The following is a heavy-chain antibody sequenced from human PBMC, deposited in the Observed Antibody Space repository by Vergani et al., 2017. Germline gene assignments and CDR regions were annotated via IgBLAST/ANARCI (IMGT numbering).Heavy chain of an antibody. CDR1: GFTFSSYW. J-gene: IGHJ5*02. CDR2: IKQDGSEK. V-gene: IGHV3-7*01. CDR3: ARTALLLWFGELLPNWFDP. D-gene: IGHD3-10*01. Sequence: EVQLVESGGGLVKPGGSLRLSCAASGFTFSSYWMTWVRQAPGKGLEWVANIKQDGSEKYYVDSVRGRLTISRDNARNSLYLLMNSLRAEDTAVYYCARTALLLWFGELLPNWFDPWGQGTLVTVSS.